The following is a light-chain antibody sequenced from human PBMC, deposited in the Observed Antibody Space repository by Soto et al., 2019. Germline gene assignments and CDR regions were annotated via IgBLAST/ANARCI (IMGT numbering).Light chain of an antibody. V-gene: IGKV3-15*01. J-gene: IGKJ2*01. CDR3: QQYNNLPPDT. Sequence: EIILTQSPASLSVSPGKRATLSCRASQSVNNNLAWYQQKPGHAPRLLIFGASTRATGIAGRFSGSGFGTEFALTINSLQSEDFAVYFCQQYNNLPPDTFGKGTKLEIK. CDR2: GAS. CDR1: QSVNNN.